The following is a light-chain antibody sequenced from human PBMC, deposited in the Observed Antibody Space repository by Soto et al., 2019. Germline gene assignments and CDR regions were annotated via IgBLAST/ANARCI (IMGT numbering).Light chain of an antibody. CDR3: CSYAGSSTLL. CDR2: EGI. CDR1: SSDVGSYNL. J-gene: IGLJ2*01. Sequence: QSALTQPASVSGSPGQSITISCTGTSSDVGSYNLVSWYQQHPGKAPKLMIYEGIKRPSGVSNRFSGSKSGNTASLTISGLQAEDEADYYCCSYAGSSTLLFGGGTKLPVL. V-gene: IGLV2-23*01.